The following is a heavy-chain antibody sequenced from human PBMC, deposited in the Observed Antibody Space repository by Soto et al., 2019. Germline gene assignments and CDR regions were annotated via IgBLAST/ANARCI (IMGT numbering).Heavy chain of an antibody. CDR1: GYTLTELS. Sequence: GASVKVSCKVSGYTLTELSMHWVRQAPGKGLEWMGMINPRGGYTTYAEKFEGRVTISRETSTATVYMELTSLRSDDTAVYYCEKTGCGRWFFDYGGKE. D-gene: IGHD1-1*01. CDR3: EKTGCGRWFFD. CDR2: INPRGGYT. J-gene: IGHJ4*01. V-gene: IGHV1-24*01.